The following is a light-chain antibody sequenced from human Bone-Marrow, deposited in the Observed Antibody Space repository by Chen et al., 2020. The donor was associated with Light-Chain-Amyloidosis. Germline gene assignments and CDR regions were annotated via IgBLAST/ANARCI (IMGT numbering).Light chain of an antibody. V-gene: IGKV3-20*01. CDR3: QQDGSSPPIT. Sequence: EIVLTQSPGTLSLSPGERATLSCRASQSVGSTYLAWYQQKPGQAPRRLIYGASNRATGIPDRFSGSGAGTDFILTISRLEPEDFAMYYCQQDGSSPPITFGQGTRLEIK. CDR1: QSVGSTY. J-gene: IGKJ5*01. CDR2: GAS.